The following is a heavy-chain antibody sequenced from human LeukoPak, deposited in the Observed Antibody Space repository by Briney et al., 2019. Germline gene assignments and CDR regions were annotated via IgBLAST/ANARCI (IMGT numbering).Heavy chain of an antibody. CDR2: IYYSGST. V-gene: IGHV4-39*07. CDR1: GGSISSSSYY. Sequence: PSETLSLTCTVSGGSISSSSYYWGWIRQPPGKGLEWIGSIYYSGSTYYNPSLKSRVTISVDTSKNQFSLKLSSVTAADTAVYYCARHPSPTRYCSSTSCLEAYFDYWGQGTLVTVSS. J-gene: IGHJ4*02. CDR3: ARHPSPTRYCSSTSCLEAYFDY. D-gene: IGHD2-2*01.